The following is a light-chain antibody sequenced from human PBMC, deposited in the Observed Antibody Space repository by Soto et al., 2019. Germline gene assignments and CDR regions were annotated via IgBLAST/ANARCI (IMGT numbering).Light chain of an antibody. Sequence: DIQMTQSPFSLSASVADRVTITCRTSQSITNWLAWYQQKPGKAPKLLIYDASSLQAGVASRFSGSGSGTEFTLTISSLQPDDFATYYCQQGWTFGQGTKVDIK. V-gene: IGKV1-5*01. CDR1: QSITNW. CDR3: QQGWT. J-gene: IGKJ1*01. CDR2: DAS.